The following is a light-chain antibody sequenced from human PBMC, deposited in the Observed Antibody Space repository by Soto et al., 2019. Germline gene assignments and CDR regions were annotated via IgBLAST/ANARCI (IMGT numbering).Light chain of an antibody. V-gene: IGKV3-15*01. CDR3: QQYSNWPPFT. J-gene: IGKJ5*01. Sequence: TQSPATLSVSPGERATLSCRAGQSVSHKLAWYQQKPGQAPRLLIYETSTRATGIPARFSGSGSGTEFTLTISSLQSADSAVYYCQQYSNWPPFTFGQGTRLEIK. CDR2: ETS. CDR1: QSVSHK.